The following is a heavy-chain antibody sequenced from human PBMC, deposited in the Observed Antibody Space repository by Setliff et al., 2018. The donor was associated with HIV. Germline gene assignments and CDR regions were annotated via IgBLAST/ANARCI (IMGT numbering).Heavy chain of an antibody. J-gene: IGHJ4*02. CDR2: IRHSGTT. D-gene: IGHD3-22*01. CDR3: AKPTYYYDDSGYSGGDY. CDR1: GYSISSGYF. Sequence: SETLSLTCTVSGYSISSGYFWGWIRLPPGKGLEWIADIRHSGTTYYNPSLKSRVTISVDTSKNQFSLKLSSVTAADTAVYYCAKPTYYYDDSGYSGGDYWGQGTLVTVSS. V-gene: IGHV4-38-2*02.